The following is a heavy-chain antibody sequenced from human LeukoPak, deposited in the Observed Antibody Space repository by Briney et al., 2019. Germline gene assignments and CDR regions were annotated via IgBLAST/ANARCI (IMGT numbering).Heavy chain of an antibody. D-gene: IGHD5-18*01. V-gene: IGHV3-7*02. CDR2: IKRDGSEK. CDR1: GITFSNYW. J-gene: IGHJ5*02. CDR3: TTVRYRSGFDP. Sequence: GGSLRLSCLASGITFSNYWMSWVRQAPGKGLEWVANIKRDGSEKNYVDSVKGRFTISRDNAKNSLYPQMNSLRAEDTAGYYCTTVRYRSGFDPWGQGTLVTVSS.